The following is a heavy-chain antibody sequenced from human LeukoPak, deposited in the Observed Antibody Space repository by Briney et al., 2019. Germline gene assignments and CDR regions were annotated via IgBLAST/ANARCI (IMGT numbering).Heavy chain of an antibody. CDR2: ISSSSSYI. V-gene: IGHV3-21*01. CDR1: GFTFSSYA. D-gene: IGHD3-9*01. J-gene: IGHJ4*02. CDR3: ARLNYDILTGYPDY. Sequence: GGSLRLSCAASGFTFSSYAMSWVRQAPWKGLEWDSSISSSSSYIYYADSVKGRFTISRDNAKNSLYLQMNSLRAEDTAVYYCARLNYDILTGYPDYWGQGTLVTVSS.